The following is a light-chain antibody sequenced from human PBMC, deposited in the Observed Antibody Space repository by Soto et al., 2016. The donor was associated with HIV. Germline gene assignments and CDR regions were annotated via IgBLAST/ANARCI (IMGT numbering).Light chain of an antibody. CDR2: DAS. V-gene: IGKV1-39*01. Sequence: DIQMTQSPSSLSLSIGDRVSITCRASQSISTYLHWYQQKPGRAPKLLIYDASSLQSGVPSRFSGRGSGTDFTLTISSLQPEDFATYYCQQTYNTRMYTFGQGTKLEIK. CDR3: QQTYNTRMYT. J-gene: IGKJ2*01. CDR1: QSISTY.